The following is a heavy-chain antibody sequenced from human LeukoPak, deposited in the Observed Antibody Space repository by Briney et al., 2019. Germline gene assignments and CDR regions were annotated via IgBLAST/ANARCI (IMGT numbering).Heavy chain of an antibody. CDR2: INTNTGNP. CDR1: GYTFSNYA. V-gene: IGHV7-4-1*02. D-gene: IGHD3-22*01. Sequence: ASVKVSCKASGYTFSNYAMNWVRQAPGQGLEWMGWINTNTGNPTYALGFTGQFVFSLDTSVSTAYLQISTVKGEDTAVYYCARGAKDSSGYHPTYAFDIWGQGTMVTVSS. J-gene: IGHJ3*02. CDR3: ARGAKDSSGYHPTYAFDI.